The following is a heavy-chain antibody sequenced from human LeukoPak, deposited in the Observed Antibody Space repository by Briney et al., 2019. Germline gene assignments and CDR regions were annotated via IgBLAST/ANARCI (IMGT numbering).Heavy chain of an antibody. CDR3: ARGQGGNYYLNYFDY. D-gene: IGHD1-26*01. CDR2: FYYSGST. V-gene: IGHV4-59*01. J-gene: IGHJ4*02. CDR1: GGSFSTCY. Sequence: PSETLSLTCTVTGGSFSTCYWSWIRQTPGKGLEWIGHFYYSGSTTYNPSLKSRVTISVDTSRDQFSLKLTSVSAADTAVYYCARGQGGNYYLNYFDYWGQGALVTVSS.